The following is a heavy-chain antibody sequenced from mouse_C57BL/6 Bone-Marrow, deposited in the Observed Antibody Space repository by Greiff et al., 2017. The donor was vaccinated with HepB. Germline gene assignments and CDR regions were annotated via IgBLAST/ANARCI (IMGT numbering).Heavy chain of an antibody. Sequence: VKLMESGPGLVQPSQSLSITCTVSGFSLTSYGVHWVRQSPGKGLEWLGVIWSGGSTDYNAAFISRLSISKDNSKSQVFFKMNSLQADDTAIYYCATITTAGVWGTGTTVTVSS. CDR1: GFSLTSYG. V-gene: IGHV2-2*01. J-gene: IGHJ1*03. CDR3: ATITTAGV. D-gene: IGHD1-2*01. CDR2: IWSGGST.